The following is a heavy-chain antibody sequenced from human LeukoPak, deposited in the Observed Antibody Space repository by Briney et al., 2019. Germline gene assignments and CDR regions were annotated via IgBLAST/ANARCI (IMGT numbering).Heavy chain of an antibody. V-gene: IGHV3-21*01. J-gene: IGHJ6*02. Sequence: GGSLRLSCAASGFTFSSYSMNWVRQAPGKGLEWVSSISSSSSYIYYADSVKGRFTIYRDNAKNSLYLQMNSLRAEDTAVYYCARDRSVVVVVPAAIENYYYYGMDVWGQGTTVTVSS. CDR2: ISSSSSYI. CDR3: ARDRSVVVVVPAAIENYYYYGMDV. CDR1: GFTFSSYS. D-gene: IGHD2-2*02.